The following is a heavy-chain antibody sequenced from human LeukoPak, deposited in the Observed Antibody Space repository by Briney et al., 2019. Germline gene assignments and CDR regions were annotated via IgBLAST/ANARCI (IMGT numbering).Heavy chain of an antibody. CDR1: GGSFSGYY. J-gene: IGHJ4*02. CDR2: INHSGST. V-gene: IGHV4-34*01. D-gene: IGHD6-13*01. CDR3: ARVTASIAAGGFDY. Sequence: SETLSLTCAVYGGSFSGYYWSWIRQPPGKGLEWIGEINHSGSTNYNPSLKSRVTISVDTSKNQFSLKLSSVTAADTAVYHCARVTASIAAGGFDYWGQGTLVSVSA.